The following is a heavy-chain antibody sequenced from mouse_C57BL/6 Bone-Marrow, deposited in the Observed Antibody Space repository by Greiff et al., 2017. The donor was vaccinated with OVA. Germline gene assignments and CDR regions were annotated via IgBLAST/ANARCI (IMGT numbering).Heavy chain of an antibody. J-gene: IGHJ4*01. CDR1: GFNINNTY. V-gene: IGHV14-3*01. Sequence: VQLQQPVAELVRPGASVKLSCTASGFNINNTYMHWVKQRPEQGLEWIGRIDPANDNTKYAPKFQGKATLTADTSSTTAYLQLSSLSSEDTAVYCCARGDFGSSYYTMGYWGQRTSVTGSP. CDR2: IDPANDNT. D-gene: IGHD1-1*01. CDR3: ARGDFGSSYYTMGY.